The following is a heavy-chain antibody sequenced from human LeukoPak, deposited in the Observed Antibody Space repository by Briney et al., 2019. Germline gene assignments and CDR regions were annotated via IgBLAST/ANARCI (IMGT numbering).Heavy chain of an antibody. V-gene: IGHV3-23*01. CDR2: LSYSGAST. Sequence: GGSLRVSCATSGFTFGSYAMNWVRQAPGKGLEWVSGLSYSGASTYYGDSVQGRFTISGDNAENTLYLQMNSLRAEDTAVYYCARSISSPSSFDYWGQGTLVTVSS. CDR3: ARSISSPSSFDY. CDR1: GFTFGSYA. J-gene: IGHJ4*02. D-gene: IGHD6-6*01.